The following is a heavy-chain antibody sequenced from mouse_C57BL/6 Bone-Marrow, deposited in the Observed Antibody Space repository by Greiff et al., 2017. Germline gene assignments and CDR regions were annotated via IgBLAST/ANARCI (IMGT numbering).Heavy chain of an antibody. V-gene: IGHV1-81*01. J-gene: IGHJ4*01. CDR1: GYTFTRYG. CDR2: IYPRSGNT. D-gene: IGHD1-1*01. Sequence: QVQLQQSGAELARPGASVKLSCKASGYTFTRYGISWVKQRNGQGLEWIGEIYPRSGNTFYNEKFKGKATLTADKSSSPAYMALTSLTSEDSAVYFCSRSDYGSRYYSMDYWGQRTSGTGAS. CDR3: SRSDYGSRYYSMDY.